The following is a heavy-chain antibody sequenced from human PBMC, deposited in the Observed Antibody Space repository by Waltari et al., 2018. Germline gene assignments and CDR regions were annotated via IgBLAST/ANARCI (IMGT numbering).Heavy chain of an antibody. D-gene: IGHD3-10*01. CDR1: GGSISSYY. CDR3: AREGFGLLDY. V-gene: IGHV4-59*01. J-gene: IGHJ4*02. Sequence: QVQLQESGPGLVKPSEPLSLTCTVSGGSISSYYWSWIRQPPGKGLEWIGYIYYSGSTNYNPSLKSRVTISVDTSKNQFSLKLSSVTAADTAVYYCAREGFGLLDYWGQGTLVTVSS. CDR2: IYYSGST.